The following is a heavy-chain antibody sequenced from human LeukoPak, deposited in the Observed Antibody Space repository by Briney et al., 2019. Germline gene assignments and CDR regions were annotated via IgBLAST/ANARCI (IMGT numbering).Heavy chain of an antibody. CDR3: AKDHCSSTSCLGYYYYYYMDV. Sequence: GSLRLSCAASGFTFSSYGMHWVRQAPGKGLEWVAFIRYDGSNKYYADSVRGRFTISRDNSKNTLYLQMNSLRAEDTAVYYCAKDHCSSTSCLGYYYYYYMDVWGKGTTVTVSS. D-gene: IGHD2-2*01. CDR2: IRYDGSNK. CDR1: GFTFSSYG. J-gene: IGHJ6*03. V-gene: IGHV3-30*02.